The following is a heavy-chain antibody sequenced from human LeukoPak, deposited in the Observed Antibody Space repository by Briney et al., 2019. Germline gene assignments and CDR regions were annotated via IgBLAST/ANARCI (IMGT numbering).Heavy chain of an antibody. V-gene: IGHV4-59*12. CDR1: GDSINNNF. D-gene: IGHD3-22*01. J-gene: IGHJ3*02. Sequence: SETLSLTCSVSGDSINNNFWTWIRQPPGKRLEWIGYIYHSGTTNYNPSLNSRVTMLIDASKNQISLKLSSVTAADTAVYYCARDMGYDSSGYYSYDAFDIWGQGTMVTVSS. CDR3: ARDMGYDSSGYYSYDAFDI. CDR2: IYHSGTT.